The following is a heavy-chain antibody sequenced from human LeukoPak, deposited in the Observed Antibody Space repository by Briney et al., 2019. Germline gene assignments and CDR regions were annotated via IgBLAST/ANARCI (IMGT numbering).Heavy chain of an antibody. CDR2: ISGSGGST. V-gene: IGHV3-23*01. Sequence: GGSLRLSCAASGFTFSSYAMSWVRQAPGKGLEWVSAISGSGGSTYYADSVKGRFTISRDNSKNTLYLQMNSLRADDTAVYYCAKDLSSGLGIDQFDYWGQGTLVTVSS. CDR3: AKDLSSGLGIDQFDY. J-gene: IGHJ4*02. CDR1: GFTFSSYA. D-gene: IGHD1-26*01.